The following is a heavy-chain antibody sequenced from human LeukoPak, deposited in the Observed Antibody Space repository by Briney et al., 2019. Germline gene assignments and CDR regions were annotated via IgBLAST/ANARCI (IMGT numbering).Heavy chain of an antibody. D-gene: IGHD2-15*01. CDR2: INTDGTVT. Sequence: GGSLRLSCAASGFTFSKYWMLWVRQAPGKGLESVSRINTDGTVTTYADSVKGRFTVSRDNADNTMFLQMNSVRDEDTAVYYCARQGIVRSGSSWFDYWGQGTLVTVSS. CDR3: ARQGIVRSGSSWFDY. V-gene: IGHV3-74*01. J-gene: IGHJ4*02. CDR1: GFTFSKYW.